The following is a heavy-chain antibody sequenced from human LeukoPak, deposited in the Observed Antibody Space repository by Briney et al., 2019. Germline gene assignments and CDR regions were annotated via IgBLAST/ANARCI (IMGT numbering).Heavy chain of an antibody. V-gene: IGHV3-21*01. CDR3: ARDAPVTYHFDY. D-gene: IGHD2-2*01. CDR1: GFTFSSYS. J-gene: IGHJ4*02. CDR2: ISSSSSYI. Sequence: GGSLRLTCAASGFTFSSYSMNWVSQAPGKGLEWVSSISSSSSYIYYADSVKGRFNISRDNAKNSLYLQMNSLRAEDTAVYYCARDAPVTYHFDYWGQGTLVTVSS.